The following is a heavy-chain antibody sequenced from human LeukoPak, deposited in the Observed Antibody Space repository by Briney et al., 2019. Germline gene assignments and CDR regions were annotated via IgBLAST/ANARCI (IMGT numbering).Heavy chain of an antibody. Sequence: SETLSLTCTVSGGSISSYYWSWMRQPPGKGLEWIGYIYYSGSTNYNPSLKSRVTISVDTPKNQFSLKPSSVTAADTAVYYCARGQQKLLPFDYWGQGTLVTVSS. CDR1: GGSISSYY. CDR3: ARGQQKLLPFDY. D-gene: IGHD6-13*01. V-gene: IGHV4-59*01. CDR2: IYYSGST. J-gene: IGHJ4*02.